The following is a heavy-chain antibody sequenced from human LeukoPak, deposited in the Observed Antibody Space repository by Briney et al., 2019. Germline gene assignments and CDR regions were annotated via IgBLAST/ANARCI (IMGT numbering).Heavy chain of an antibody. J-gene: IGHJ4*02. CDR3: VRDAIAAAGTGG. D-gene: IGHD6-13*01. V-gene: IGHV1-2*02. Sequence: ASVKVSCKASGYTFTDYYMHWVRQAPGQGLEWMGWINPKSGGTNYAQNFQGRATMTRDTSISTAYMELSGLRSDDRAVYYCVRDAIAAAGTGGWGQGTLVTVSS. CDR2: INPKSGGT. CDR1: GYTFTDYY.